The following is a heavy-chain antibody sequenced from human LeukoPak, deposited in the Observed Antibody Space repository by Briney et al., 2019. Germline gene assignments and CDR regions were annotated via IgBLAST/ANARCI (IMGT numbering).Heavy chain of an antibody. V-gene: IGHV3-74*01. CDR2: INSDGSTT. J-gene: IGHJ4*02. CDR3: ARAPVGTLYYFDY. D-gene: IGHD4-23*01. Sequence: GGSLRLSCVGTGFSFSNYWMNWVRQAPGKGLVWISRINSDGSTTAYADSVKGRVTISRDNAQNTLYLQMNSLRAEDTAVYYCARAPVGTLYYFDYWGQGSLVTVSS. CDR1: GFSFSNYW.